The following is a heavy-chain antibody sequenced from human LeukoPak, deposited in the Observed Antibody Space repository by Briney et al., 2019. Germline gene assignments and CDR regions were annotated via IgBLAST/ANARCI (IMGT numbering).Heavy chain of an antibody. J-gene: IGHJ4*02. D-gene: IGHD2-21*02. CDR3: ARGVLYCGGDCYPTYFDY. CDR1: GGTFSSYA. V-gene: IGHV1-69*05. Sequence: ASVKVSCKASGGTFSSYAISWVRQAPGQGLEWMGGIIPIFGTANYAQKFQGRVTITTDEYTSTAYMELSSLRSEDTAVYYCARGVLYCGGDCYPTYFDYWGQGTLVTVSS. CDR2: IIPIFGTA.